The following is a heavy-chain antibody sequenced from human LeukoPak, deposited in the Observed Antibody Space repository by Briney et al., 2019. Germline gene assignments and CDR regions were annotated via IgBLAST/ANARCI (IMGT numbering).Heavy chain of an antibody. CDR1: GYTFTSYG. Sequence: ASVKVSCKASGYTFTSYGISWVRQAPGQGLEWMGWISAYNGNTNYAQKLQGRVTMTTDTSTSTAYMELRNLRSDDTAVYYCAGNLVVRGVITHYPFDYWGQGTLVTVSS. CDR2: ISAYNGNT. J-gene: IGHJ4*02. V-gene: IGHV1-18*01. CDR3: AGNLVVRGVITHYPFDY. D-gene: IGHD3-10*01.